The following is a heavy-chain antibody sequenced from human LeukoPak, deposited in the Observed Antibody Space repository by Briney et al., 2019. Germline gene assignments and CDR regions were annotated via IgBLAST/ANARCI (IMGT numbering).Heavy chain of an antibody. CDR1: GNYW. CDR2: INSDGSWT. J-gene: IGHJ4*02. V-gene: IGHV3-74*01. D-gene: IGHD2/OR15-2a*01. Sequence: GGSLRLSCAASGNYWMHWVRQAPGKGLVWVSHINSDGSWTSYADFVKGRFTISKDNAKNTVYLQMNSLRAEDTAVYYCVSFYETYWGWGTLVTVSS. CDR3: VSFYETY.